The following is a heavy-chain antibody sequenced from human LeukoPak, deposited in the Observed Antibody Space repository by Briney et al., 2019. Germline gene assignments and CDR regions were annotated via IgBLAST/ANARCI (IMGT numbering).Heavy chain of an antibody. Sequence: PGGSLRLSCAASGFTFSSYEMNGVRQAPGKGLEWVSYISGSGSAIYYAASVKGRFTISRDNAKNSLYLQMNSLRAEDTALYYCAREGSIPYWGQGTLVTVSS. V-gene: IGHV3-48*03. J-gene: IGHJ4*02. CDR1: GFTFSSYE. CDR2: ISGSGSAI. D-gene: IGHD3-10*01. CDR3: AREGSIPY.